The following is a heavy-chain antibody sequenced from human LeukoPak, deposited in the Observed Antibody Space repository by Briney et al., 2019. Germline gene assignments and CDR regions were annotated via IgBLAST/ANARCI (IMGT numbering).Heavy chain of an antibody. CDR1: GYTFTSYG. CDR2: ISAYNGNT. J-gene: IGHJ4*02. V-gene: IGHV1-18*01. D-gene: IGHD3-22*01. CDR3: ARCNGYGYAYYYDSSGYYEGYYFDY. Sequence: SVKVSCKASGYTFTSYGISWVRQAPGQGLEWMGWISAYNGNTNYAQKLQGRVTMTTDTSTSTAYMELRSLRSDDTAVYYCARCNGYGYAYYYDSSGYYEGYYFDYWGQGTLVTVSS.